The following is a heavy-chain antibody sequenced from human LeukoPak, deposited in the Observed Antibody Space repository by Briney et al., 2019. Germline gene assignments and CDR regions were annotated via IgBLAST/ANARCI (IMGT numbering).Heavy chain of an antibody. CDR2: IYYSGST. Sequence: PSETLSLTRTVSGGSISSSSYYWGWIRQPPGKGLEWIGSIYYSGSTYYNPSLKSRVTISVDTSKNQFSLKLSSVTAADTAVYYCARKYSSSWYGYYYYYMDVWGKGTTVTVSS. CDR1: GGSISSSSYY. D-gene: IGHD6-13*01. V-gene: IGHV4-39*07. CDR3: ARKYSSSWYGYYYYYMDV. J-gene: IGHJ6*03.